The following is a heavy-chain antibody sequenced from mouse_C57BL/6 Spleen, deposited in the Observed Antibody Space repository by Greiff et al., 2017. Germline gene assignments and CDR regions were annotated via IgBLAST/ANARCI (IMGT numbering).Heavy chain of an antibody. D-gene: IGHD2-4*01. CDR1: GYSITSGYY. J-gene: IGHJ2*01. CDR2: ISYDGSN. Sequence: EVKLQESGPGLVKPSQSLSLTCSVTGYSITSGYYWNWIRQFPGNKLEWMGYISYDGSNNYNPSLKNRISITRDTSKNQFFLKLNSVTTEDTATYYCARRRNDDDEGFNYFDYWGQGTTLTVSS. CDR3: ARRRNDDDEGFNYFDY. V-gene: IGHV3-6*01.